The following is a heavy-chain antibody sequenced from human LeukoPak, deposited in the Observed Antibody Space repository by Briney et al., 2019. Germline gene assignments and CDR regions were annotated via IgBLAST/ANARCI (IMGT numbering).Heavy chain of an antibody. D-gene: IGHD3-10*01. CDR1: GFTFSSYG. CDR3: AREKPYYYGSGSSYYFDY. J-gene: IGHJ4*02. Sequence: PGRSLRLSCAASGFTFSSYGMHWVRQAPGKGLEWVAVIWYDGSNKYYADSVKGRFTISRDNSKNTLYLQMNSLRAEDTAVYYCAREKPYYYGSGSSYYFDYWGQGTLVTVSS. CDR2: IWYDGSNK. V-gene: IGHV3-33*01.